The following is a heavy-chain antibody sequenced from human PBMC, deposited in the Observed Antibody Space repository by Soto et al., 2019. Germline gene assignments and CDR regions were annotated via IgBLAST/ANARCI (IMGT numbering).Heavy chain of an antibody. D-gene: IGHD3-22*01. CDR3: ATGQYYYDSSGYYDS. Sequence: QVQLVESGGGLVKPGGSLRLSCAASGFTFSDYYMRWIRQAPGKGLEWVSYISSSSSYTNYADSVQGRFTISRDNAKNSRYLQMNSLRAEDTAVYYCATGQYYYDSSGYYDSWGRGTLVTVSS. V-gene: IGHV3-11*05. CDR1: GFTFSDYY. J-gene: IGHJ4*02. CDR2: ISSSSSYT.